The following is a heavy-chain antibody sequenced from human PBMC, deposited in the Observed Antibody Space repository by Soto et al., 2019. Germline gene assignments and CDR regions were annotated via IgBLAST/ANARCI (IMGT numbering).Heavy chain of an antibody. CDR3: ARDTTMIVVVSPIDY. CDR2: ISYDGSNK. CDR1: GFTFSSYA. V-gene: IGHV3-30-3*01. Sequence: GGSLRLSCAASGFTFSSYAMHWVRQAPGKGLEWVAVISYDGSNKYYADSVKGRFTISRDNSKNTLYLQMNSLGAEDTAVYYCARDTTMIVVVSPIDYWGQGTLVTVSS. D-gene: IGHD3-22*01. J-gene: IGHJ4*02.